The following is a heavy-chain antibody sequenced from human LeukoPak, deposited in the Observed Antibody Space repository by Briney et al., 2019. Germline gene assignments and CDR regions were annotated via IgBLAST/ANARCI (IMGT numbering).Heavy chain of an antibody. CDR3: ARGPTIDYDILTGYYYFHC. D-gene: IGHD3-9*01. Sequence: SETLSLTCAVHGGSFSGYYWTWIRQSPGKGLEWIGEINHSGSTNYNPSLKRRVTISVDTSKNQFSLKLSSVTAADTAVYYCARGPTIDYDILTGYYYFHCWGQGTLVTVSS. CDR2: INHSGST. CDR1: GGSFSGYY. V-gene: IGHV4-34*01. J-gene: IGHJ4*02.